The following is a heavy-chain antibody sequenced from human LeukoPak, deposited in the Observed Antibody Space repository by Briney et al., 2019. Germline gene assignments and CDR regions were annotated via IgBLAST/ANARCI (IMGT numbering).Heavy chain of an antibody. Sequence: PGGSLRLSCAASGFTFSSYAMSWVRQAPGKWLEWVSAISGSGGSTYYADSVKGRFTISRDNSKNTLYLQMNSLRAEDTAVYYCAKDHKKGGEPYFDYWGQGTLVTVSS. V-gene: IGHV3-23*01. D-gene: IGHD3-16*01. J-gene: IGHJ4*02. CDR3: AKDHKKGGEPYFDY. CDR1: GFTFSSYA. CDR2: ISGSGGST.